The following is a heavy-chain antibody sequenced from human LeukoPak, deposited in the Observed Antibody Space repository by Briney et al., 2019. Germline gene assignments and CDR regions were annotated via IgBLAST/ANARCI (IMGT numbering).Heavy chain of an antibody. Sequence: GGSLRLSCAASGFTFSSYEMNWVRQAPGKGLEWGSYISSSGSTIYYADSVKGRFTISRDNAKNSLYLQMNSLRAEDTAVYDCAREGTGGFDYWGQGTLVTVSS. V-gene: IGHV3-48*03. CDR3: AREGTGGFDY. J-gene: IGHJ4*02. CDR2: ISSSGSTI. D-gene: IGHD7-27*01. CDR1: GFTFSSYE.